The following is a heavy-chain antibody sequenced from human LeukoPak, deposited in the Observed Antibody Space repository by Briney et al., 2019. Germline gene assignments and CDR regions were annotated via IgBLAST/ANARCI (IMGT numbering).Heavy chain of an antibody. J-gene: IGHJ6*03. CDR3: ARLTFGGVIVFYYYIDV. Sequence: GGSPRLSCAASGFTFSSYDMNSGRQAPGEGLEWVSYISSSGSTIYYADSVKGRFTISRDNAKNSLYLQMNSLRAEDTAVYYSARLTFGGVIVFYYYIDVWGKGTTVTISS. CDR1: GFTFSSYD. CDR2: ISSSGSTI. V-gene: IGHV3-48*03. D-gene: IGHD3-16*02.